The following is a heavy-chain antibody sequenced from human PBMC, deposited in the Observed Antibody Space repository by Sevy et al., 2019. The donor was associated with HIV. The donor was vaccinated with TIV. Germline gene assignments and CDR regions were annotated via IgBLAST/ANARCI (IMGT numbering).Heavy chain of an antibody. Sequence: GGSLRLYCAASGFTFSSYAMHWVRQAPGKGLEWVAVISYDGSNKYYADSVKGRFTISRDNSKNTLYLQMNSLRAEDTAVYYCARDPGYCSGGSCYVPSGMDVWGQGTTVTVSS. CDR3: ARDPGYCSGGSCYVPSGMDV. D-gene: IGHD2-15*01. CDR2: ISYDGSNK. J-gene: IGHJ6*02. V-gene: IGHV3-30*04. CDR1: GFTFSSYA.